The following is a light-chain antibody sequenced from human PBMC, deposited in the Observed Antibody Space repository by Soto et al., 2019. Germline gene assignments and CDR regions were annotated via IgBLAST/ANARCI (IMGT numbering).Light chain of an antibody. CDR1: QSVSSSY. CDR2: SAS. CDR3: QQFDSSSYT. J-gene: IGKJ2*01. V-gene: IGKV3-20*01. Sequence: EIVVTQSPGALSLSPGDRATLSCRASQSVSSSYLAWYQQKPGQAPRLLIYSASSRATGIPDRFSGSGSGTDFTLTISRLEPEDFAVYYCQQFDSSSYTLGQGTKLEIK.